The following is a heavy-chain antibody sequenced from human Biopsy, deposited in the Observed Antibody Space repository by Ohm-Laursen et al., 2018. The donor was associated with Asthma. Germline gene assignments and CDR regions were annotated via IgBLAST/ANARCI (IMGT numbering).Heavy chain of an antibody. Sequence: TLSLTCGVSGYSISNGGYYWTWVRQRPGKGLEWIGNIYHRGNTKYNPSLKSRLSFPVDTSKNQFSLKLSSVTAADTAIYFCARDYYDFWNRSVYTYFGMDVWGRGTTVVVPS. V-gene: IGHV4-31*11. D-gene: IGHD3-3*01. CDR1: GYSISNGGYY. CDR3: ARDYYDFWNRSVYTYFGMDV. J-gene: IGHJ6*02. CDR2: IYHRGNT.